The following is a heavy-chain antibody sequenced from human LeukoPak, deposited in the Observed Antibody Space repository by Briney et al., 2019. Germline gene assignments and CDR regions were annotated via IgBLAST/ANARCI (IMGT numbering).Heavy chain of an antibody. D-gene: IGHD5-12*01. CDR2: IGSDNKP. CDR3: AKDEGDSGYSGYDSRPSFDY. CDR1: GFTFSAYT. V-gene: IGHV3-23*01. Sequence: GGSLRLSCEASGFTFSAYTMTWVRQAPGKGLEWVSSIGSDNKPHYSESVKGRFTISRDNSKNTLYLQMNSLRAEDTAVYYCAKDEGDSGYSGYDSRPSFDYWGQGTLVTVSS. J-gene: IGHJ4*02.